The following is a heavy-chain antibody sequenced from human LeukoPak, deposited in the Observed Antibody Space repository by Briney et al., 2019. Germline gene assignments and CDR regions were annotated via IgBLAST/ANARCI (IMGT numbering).Heavy chain of an antibody. CDR1: GGTFSSYT. J-gene: IGHJ6*02. D-gene: IGHD2-2*01. V-gene: IGHV1-69*04. CDR3: ARDRGYCSSTSCYYYYYYGMDV. Sequence: GASVKVSCKASGGTFSSYTISWVRQAPGQGLEWMGRIIPILGIANYAQKFQGRVTITADKSTSTAYMELSSLRSEDTAVYYCARDRGYCSSTSCYYYYYYGMDVWGRGTTVTVSS. CDR2: IIPILGIA.